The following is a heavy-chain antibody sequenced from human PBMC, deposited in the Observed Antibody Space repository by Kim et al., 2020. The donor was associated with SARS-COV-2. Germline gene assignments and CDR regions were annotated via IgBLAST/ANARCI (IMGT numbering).Heavy chain of an antibody. J-gene: IGHJ5*02. V-gene: IGHV4-4*02. CDR2: IYHSGST. Sequence: SETLSLTCAVSGGSISSSNWWSWVRQPPGKGLEWIGEIYHSGSTNYNPSLKSRVTISVDKSKNQFSLKLSSVTAADTAVYYCARNTGYSSGWYHSAGWFDPWGQGTLVTVSS. CDR1: GGSISSSNW. CDR3: ARNTGYSSGWYHSAGWFDP. D-gene: IGHD6-19*01.